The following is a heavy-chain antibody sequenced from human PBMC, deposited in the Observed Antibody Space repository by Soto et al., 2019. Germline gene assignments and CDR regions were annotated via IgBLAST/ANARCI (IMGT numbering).Heavy chain of an antibody. J-gene: IGHJ4*02. CDR3: AREVQVHTPAFVY. CDR1: GGTFNTYA. D-gene: IGHD3-10*01. V-gene: IGHV1-69*19. CDR2: ISPMFGAA. Sequence: QVQLVQSGAEMKKPGASVKVSCQSAGGTFNTYAMNWVRQAPGQGPEWMGDISPMFGAANYAPKFQGRVTIPADESTGTSYMQSSSLTSEDTALYFCAREVQVHTPAFVYWGQGTLVTVPS.